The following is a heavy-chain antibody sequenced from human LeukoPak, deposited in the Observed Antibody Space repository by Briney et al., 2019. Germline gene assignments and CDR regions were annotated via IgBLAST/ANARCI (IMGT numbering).Heavy chain of an antibody. J-gene: IGHJ6*02. Sequence: GGSLRLSCAASGFTFSSYSMNWVRQAPGKGLEWVSSISGSRDYIYYAESVRGRFTISRDNAKNSLYLQMYSLRVEDTAVYYCAKTYGSLYYYGMDVWGQGTTVTVSS. V-gene: IGHV3-21*01. CDR1: GFTFSSYS. CDR2: ISGSRDYI. D-gene: IGHD3-10*01. CDR3: AKTYGSLYYYGMDV.